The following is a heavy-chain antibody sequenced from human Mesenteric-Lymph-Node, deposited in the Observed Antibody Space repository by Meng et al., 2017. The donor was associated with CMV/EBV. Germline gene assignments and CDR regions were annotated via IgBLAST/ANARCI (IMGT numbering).Heavy chain of an antibody. V-gene: IGHV3-23*01. CDR2: ISGSGGST. Sequence: GGSLRLSCAASGFTFSSYAMSWVRQAPGKGLEWVSAISGSGGSTYYADSVKGRFTISRDNSKNTLYLQMNSLGAEDTGVYYCAKGGHWLVRGFWNSTSCYTPYYFDYWGQGTLVTVSS. CDR1: GFTFSSYA. CDR3: AKGGHWLVRGFWNSTSCYTPYYFDY. J-gene: IGHJ4*02. D-gene: IGHD2-2*02.